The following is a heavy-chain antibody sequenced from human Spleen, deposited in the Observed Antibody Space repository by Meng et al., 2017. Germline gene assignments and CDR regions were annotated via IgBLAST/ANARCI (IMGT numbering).Heavy chain of an antibody. V-gene: IGHV1-18*01. Sequence: QGQLVRSGGGVKRPGAAVKFSCDAFGYTLSSDGFSWVRQAPGQGLEWLGWINVYNGKTDYGYKFQDRVTLTTDRFTNTAYMELRSLRSDDTAVYYCATRGNPYLNCWGQGTLVTVSS. CDR1: GYTLSSDG. CDR2: INVYNGKT. CDR3: ATRGNPYLNC. J-gene: IGHJ4*02.